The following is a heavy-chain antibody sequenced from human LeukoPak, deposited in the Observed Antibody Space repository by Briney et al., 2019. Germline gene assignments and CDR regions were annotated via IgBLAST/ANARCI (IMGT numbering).Heavy chain of an antibody. CDR1: GYVFTGHH. CDR3: AKTRRDGYNNDLDY. CDR2: INTNSGAT. D-gene: IGHD5-24*01. V-gene: IGHV1-2*02. J-gene: IGHJ4*02. Sequence: APVTVSSTASGYVFTGHHIHWLRQAPGQGLEWMGWINTNSGATNYAQKFQGRVTMTRDTSISTAYMELSRLRSDDTAFYYCAKTRRDGYNNDLDYWGQGTLVTVSS.